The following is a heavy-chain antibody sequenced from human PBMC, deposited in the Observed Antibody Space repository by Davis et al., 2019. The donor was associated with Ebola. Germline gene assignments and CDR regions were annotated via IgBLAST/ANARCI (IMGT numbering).Heavy chain of an antibody. J-gene: IGHJ6*02. Sequence: GESLKISCAASGFTFSSYAMSWVRQAPGKGLELVSAISGSGGSTYYADSVKGRFTISRDNSKNTLYLQMNSRRAEDTAVYYCAKAAYSSSWYVRDYYYYYGMDVWGQGTTVTVSS. CDR2: ISGSGGST. CDR1: GFTFSSYA. D-gene: IGHD6-13*01. CDR3: AKAAYSSSWYVRDYYYYYGMDV. V-gene: IGHV3-23*01.